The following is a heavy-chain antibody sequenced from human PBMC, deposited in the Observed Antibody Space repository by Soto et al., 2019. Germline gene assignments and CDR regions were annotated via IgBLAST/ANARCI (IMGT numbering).Heavy chain of an antibody. D-gene: IGHD6-6*01. J-gene: IGHJ6*02. CDR2: IYYSGST. V-gene: IGHV4-59*01. CDR1: GGSISSYY. CDR3: ARGGAARPVWYYGMDV. Sequence: PSETLSLTCTVSGGSISSYYWSWIRQPPGKGLEWIGYIYYSGSTNYNPSLESRVTISVDTSKNQFSLKLSSVTAADTAVYYCARGGAARPVWYYGMDVWGQGTTVTVSS.